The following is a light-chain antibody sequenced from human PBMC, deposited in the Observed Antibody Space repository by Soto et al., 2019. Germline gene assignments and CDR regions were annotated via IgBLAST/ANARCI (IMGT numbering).Light chain of an antibody. CDR2: LEGSGSY. CDR1: SGHSSYI. V-gene: IGLV4-60*02. Sequence: QPVLTQSSSASASLGSSVKLTCTLSSGHSSYIIAWHQQQPGKAPRYLMKLEGSGSYHKGSGVPDRFSGSSSGSDRYLTIPNFLFEDEADYYCETWDFNTRVFGGGTKLTVL. CDR3: ETWDFNTRV. J-gene: IGLJ3*02.